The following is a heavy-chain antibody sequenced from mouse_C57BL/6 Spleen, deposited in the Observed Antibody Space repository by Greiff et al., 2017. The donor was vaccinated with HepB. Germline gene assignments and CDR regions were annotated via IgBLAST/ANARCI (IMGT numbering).Heavy chain of an antibody. CDR2: IHPNSGST. D-gene: IGHD2-4*01. CDR3: ARSGDYGAWFAY. J-gene: IGHJ3*01. CDR1: GYTFTSYW. V-gene: IGHV1-64*01. Sequence: QLQQPGAELVKPGASVKLSCKASGYTFTSYWMHWVKQRPGQGLEWIGMIHPNSGSTNYNEKFKSKATLTVDKSSSTAYMQLSSLTSEDSAVYYCARSGDYGAWFAYWGQGTLVTVSA.